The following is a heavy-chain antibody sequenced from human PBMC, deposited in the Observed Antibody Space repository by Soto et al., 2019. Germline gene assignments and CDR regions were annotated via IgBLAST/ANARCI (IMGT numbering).Heavy chain of an antibody. D-gene: IGHD3-3*01. Sequence: SETLSLTCTVSGGSISSSSCYWGWIRQPPGKGLEWIGSIYYSGSTYYNPSLKSRVTISVDTSKNQFSLKLSSVTAADTAVYYCARTYYDFWSGYSEPYYFDYWGQGTLVTVSS. V-gene: IGHV4-39*01. J-gene: IGHJ4*02. CDR3: ARTYYDFWSGYSEPYYFDY. CDR2: IYYSGST. CDR1: GGSISSSSCY.